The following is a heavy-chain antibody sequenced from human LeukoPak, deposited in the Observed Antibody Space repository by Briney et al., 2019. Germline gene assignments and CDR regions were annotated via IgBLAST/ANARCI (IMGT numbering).Heavy chain of an antibody. D-gene: IGHD5-12*01. Sequence: KPSETLSLTCTVSGGSISGYYWSWIRQPPGKGLEWIGYIYYSGSTNYNPSLKSRVTISVDTSKNQFSLKLSSVTAADTAVYYCATAKDIVEYWGQGTLVTVSS. CDR3: ATAKDIVEY. CDR2: IYYSGST. CDR1: GGSISGYY. J-gene: IGHJ4*02. V-gene: IGHV4-59*08.